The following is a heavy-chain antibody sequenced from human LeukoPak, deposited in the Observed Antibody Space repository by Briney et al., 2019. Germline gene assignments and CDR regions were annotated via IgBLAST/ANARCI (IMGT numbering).Heavy chain of an antibody. CDR3: AREEDTAMGF. V-gene: IGHV1-2*02. CDR1: GYTFGAYY. D-gene: IGHD5-18*01. J-gene: IGHJ4*02. Sequence: ASVKVSCKASGYTFGAYYMYWVRQAPGQGLEWMGWINPNSGGTNYAQKFQGRVTMTRDTSISTAYMELSGLRSDDTAVYYCAREEDTAMGFWGQGTLVTVSS. CDR2: INPNSGGT.